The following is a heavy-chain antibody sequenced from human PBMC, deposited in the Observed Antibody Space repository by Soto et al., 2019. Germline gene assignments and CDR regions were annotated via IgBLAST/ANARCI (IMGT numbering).Heavy chain of an antibody. CDR2: IYRTGST. D-gene: IGHD1-7*01. CDR1: GGSFTSNNW. Sequence: NPSETLSLTCAVSGGSFTSNNWWTWVSQPPGQGLEWIGEIYRTGSTNYNPSLKSRVTISLDKSENQFSLKVTSLTAADTAVYYCASRDPGTSVDYWGQGTLVTVSS. CDR3: ASRDPGTSVDY. V-gene: IGHV4-4*02. J-gene: IGHJ4*02.